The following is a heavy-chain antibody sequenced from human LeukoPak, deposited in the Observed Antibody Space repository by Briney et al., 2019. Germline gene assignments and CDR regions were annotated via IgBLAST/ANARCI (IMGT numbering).Heavy chain of an antibody. Sequence: GESLKISCKASGYSFTSYWIGWVRQMPGKGLEWMGIIYPADSDTKYSPSFQGQVTISADKSISTSYVQWSSLKASDTATYYYARQSVSDSPCDYWVQGTLVTVSS. V-gene: IGHV5-51*01. CDR1: GYSFTSYW. CDR2: IYPADSDT. J-gene: IGHJ4*02. D-gene: IGHD5/OR15-5a*01. CDR3: ARQSVSDSPCDY.